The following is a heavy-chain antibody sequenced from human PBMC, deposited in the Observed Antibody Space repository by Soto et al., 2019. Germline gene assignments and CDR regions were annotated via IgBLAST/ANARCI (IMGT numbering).Heavy chain of an antibody. CDR3: VAGGGLPRYY. Sequence: SETLSLTCTVSGGSISSYYWSWIRQPPGKGLEWIGYIYHSGSTYYNPSLKSRVTISVDRSKNQFSLKLSSVTAADTAVYYCVAGGGLPRYYWGQGTLVTVSS. V-gene: IGHV4-59*04. CDR1: GGSISSYY. CDR2: IYHSGST. J-gene: IGHJ4*02. D-gene: IGHD5-12*01.